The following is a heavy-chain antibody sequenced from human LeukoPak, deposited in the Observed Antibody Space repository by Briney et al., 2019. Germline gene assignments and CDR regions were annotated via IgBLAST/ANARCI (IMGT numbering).Heavy chain of an antibody. V-gene: IGHV3-9*01. CDR3: AKSAYSSSWLDYYYYYYMDV. J-gene: IGHJ6*03. Sequence: GGSLRLSCAASGFTFDDYAMHWVRQAPGKGLEWVSGISWNSGSIGYADSVKGRFTISRDNAKNSLYLQMNSLRAEDTAVYYCAKSAYSSSWLDYYYYYYMDVWGKGTTVTVSS. CDR2: ISWNSGSI. D-gene: IGHD6-13*01. CDR1: GFTFDDYA.